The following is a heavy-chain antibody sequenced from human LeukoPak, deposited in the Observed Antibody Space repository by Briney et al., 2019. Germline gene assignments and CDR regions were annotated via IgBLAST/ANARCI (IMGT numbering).Heavy chain of an antibody. CDR3: ARPTTVAGPLDY. CDR1: GYTFTSYY. V-gene: IGHV1-46*01. Sequence: ASVKVSCKASGYTFTSYYMHWVRQAPGPGLEWMGIINPSGGSTSYAQKFQGRVTMTRDMSTSTVYMELSSLRSEDTAVYYCARPTTVAGPLDYWGQGTLVTVSS. CDR2: INPSGGST. J-gene: IGHJ4*02. D-gene: IGHD6-19*01.